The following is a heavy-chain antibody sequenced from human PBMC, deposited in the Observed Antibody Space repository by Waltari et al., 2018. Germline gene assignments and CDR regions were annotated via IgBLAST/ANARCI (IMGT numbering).Heavy chain of an antibody. Sequence: QVQLVQSGAEVKKPGASVKVSCKASGYTFTSYAMHWVRQAPGQRLEWMGWINAGNGNTKKSQKFQGRVTITRDTSASTAYMELSSLRSEDTAVYYCARGKVSGWTSYYYYGMDVWGQGTTVTVSS. J-gene: IGHJ6*02. CDR1: GYTFTSYA. CDR3: ARGKVSGWTSYYYYGMDV. V-gene: IGHV1-3*01. D-gene: IGHD6-19*01. CDR2: INAGNGNT.